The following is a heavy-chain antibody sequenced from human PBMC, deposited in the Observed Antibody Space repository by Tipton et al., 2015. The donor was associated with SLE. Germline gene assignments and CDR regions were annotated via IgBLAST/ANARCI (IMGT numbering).Heavy chain of an antibody. J-gene: IGHJ4*02. CDR3: ARVNGPARVDY. V-gene: IGHV3-21*01. CDR1: GFTFRSYN. Sequence: SLRLSCAASGFTFRSYNMNWVRQAPGKGLEWVSSITGSSSYIYYADSVKGRFTISRDNAKNSLYLQMNSLRAEDAAVYYCARVNGPARVDYWGQGTLVTVSS. CDR2: ITGSSSYI. D-gene: IGHD2-2*01.